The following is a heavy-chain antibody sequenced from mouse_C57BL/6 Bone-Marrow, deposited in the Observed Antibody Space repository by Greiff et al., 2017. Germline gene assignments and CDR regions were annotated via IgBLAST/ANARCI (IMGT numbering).Heavy chain of an antibody. Sequence: QVQLKESGAELARPGASVKMSCKASGYTFTSYTMHWVKPRPGQGLEWIGYINPGSGYTKYNQKLKDKATLTADKSSSTAYMQLSTLTSEDSAVYYCARHDGSSYWYFDVWGTGTTVTVTS. D-gene: IGHD1-1*01. CDR2: INPGSGYT. CDR1: GYTFTSYT. CDR3: ARHDGSSYWYFDV. V-gene: IGHV1-4*01. J-gene: IGHJ1*03.